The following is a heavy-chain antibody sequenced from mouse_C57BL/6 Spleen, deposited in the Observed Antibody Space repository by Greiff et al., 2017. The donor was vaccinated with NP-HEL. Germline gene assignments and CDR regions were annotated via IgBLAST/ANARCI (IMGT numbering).Heavy chain of an antibody. CDR3: ARRSAYDYDGAKFAY. Sequence: EVNLVESGGDLVKPGGSLKLSCAASGFTFSSYGMSWVRQTPDKRLEWVATISSGGSYTYYPDSVKGRFTISRDNAKNTLYLQMSSLKSEDTAMYYCARRSAYDYDGAKFAYWGQGTLVTVSA. J-gene: IGHJ3*01. CDR1: GFTFSSYG. D-gene: IGHD2-4*01. CDR2: ISSGGSYT. V-gene: IGHV5-6*02.